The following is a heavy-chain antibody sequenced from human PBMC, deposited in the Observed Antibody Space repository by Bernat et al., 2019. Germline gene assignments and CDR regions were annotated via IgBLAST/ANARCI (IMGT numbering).Heavy chain of an antibody. D-gene: IGHD6-13*01. V-gene: IGHV1-69*06. CDR2: IIPIFGTA. J-gene: IGHJ4*02. CDR1: GGTFSSYA. CDR3: ASMYSSSRYRADY. Sequence: QVQMVQSGAEVKETGASVKVSCKASGGTFSSYAISWVRQAPGQGLEWMGGIIPIFGTANYAQKFQGRVTITADKSTSTAYMELSSLRSEDTAVYYCASMYSSSRYRADYWGQGTLVTVSS.